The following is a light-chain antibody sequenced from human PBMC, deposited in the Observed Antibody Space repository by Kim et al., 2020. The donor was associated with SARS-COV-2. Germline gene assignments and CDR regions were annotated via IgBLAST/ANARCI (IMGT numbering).Light chain of an antibody. CDR3: SSYAGSNNLV. V-gene: IGLV2-8*01. J-gene: IGLJ3*02. Sequence: QSALTQPPSASGSPGQSVTISCAGSISDVGGFNYVSWYQQHPGKAPKLMIYEVNKRPSGVPDRFSGSKSGNTASLTVSGLQAEDEADYYCSSYAGSNNLVFGGGTQLTVL. CDR2: EVN. CDR1: ISDVGGFNY.